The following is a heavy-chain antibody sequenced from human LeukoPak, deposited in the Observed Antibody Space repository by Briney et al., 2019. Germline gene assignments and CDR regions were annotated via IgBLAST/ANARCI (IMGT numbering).Heavy chain of an antibody. CDR3: AADLRYSSSWYSYYYYMDV. V-gene: IGHV1-58*02. D-gene: IGHD6-13*01. J-gene: IGHJ6*03. CDR1: GFTFTSSA. Sequence: SVKVSCKASGFTFTSSAMQWVRQARGQRLEWIGWIVVGSGNTNYAQKFQERVTITRDMSTSTAYMELSSLRSEDTAVYYCAADLRYSSSWYSYYYYMDVWGKGTTVTISS. CDR2: IVVGSGNT.